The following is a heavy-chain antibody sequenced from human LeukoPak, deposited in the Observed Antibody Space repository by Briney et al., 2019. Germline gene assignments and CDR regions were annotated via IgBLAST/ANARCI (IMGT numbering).Heavy chain of an antibody. V-gene: IGHV3-23*01. J-gene: IGHJ6*03. D-gene: IGHD3-16*01. Sequence: GRSLRLSWADPGFAFSSNAMSWVRQAPGKGLKWVSTINDNGADTYYADSVKGRFTISRDNSYNTVSLQMNSLRDEDTGVYYCAKGLRTGVGPYMGYHYYMDVWGKGATVTVSS. CDR2: INDNGADT. CDR3: AKGLRTGVGPYMGYHYYMDV. CDR1: GFAFSSNA.